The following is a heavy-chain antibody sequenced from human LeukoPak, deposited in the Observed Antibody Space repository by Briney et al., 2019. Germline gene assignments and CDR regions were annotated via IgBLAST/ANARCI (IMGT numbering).Heavy chain of an antibody. J-gene: IGHJ4*02. V-gene: IGHV4-34*01. Sequence: SETLSLTCAVYGGSFSGYYWSWIRQPPGKGLEWIGEINHSGSTNYNPSLKSRVTISVDTSKNQFSLKLSSVTAADTAVYYCARTGISSPPYYDSSGYYRNGDYWGQGTLVTVSS. CDR2: INHSGST. CDR1: GGSFSGYY. CDR3: ARTGISSPPYYDSSGYYRNGDY. D-gene: IGHD3-22*01.